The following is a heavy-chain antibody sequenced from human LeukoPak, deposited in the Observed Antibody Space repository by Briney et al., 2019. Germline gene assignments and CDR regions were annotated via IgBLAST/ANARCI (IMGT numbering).Heavy chain of an antibody. J-gene: IGHJ4*02. Sequence: GGSLRLSCAASGFTFSSYAMSWVRQAPGKGLEWVSAISGSGGSTYYADSVKGRFTVSRDNAKNSLYLHMNSLRAEDTAVYYCARDYGGSSPFDYWGQGTLVTVSS. D-gene: IGHD4-23*01. CDR1: GFTFSSYA. CDR2: ISGSGGST. V-gene: IGHV3-23*01. CDR3: ARDYGGSSPFDY.